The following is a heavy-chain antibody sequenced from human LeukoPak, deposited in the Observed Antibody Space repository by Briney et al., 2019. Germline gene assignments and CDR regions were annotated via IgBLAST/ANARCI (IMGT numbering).Heavy chain of an antibody. CDR3: ARGYCSGGSCYRYFDY. V-gene: IGHV3-23*01. CDR2: ISGSGGST. CDR1: GFTFSNDD. D-gene: IGHD2-15*01. Sequence: LGGSQRPSCAASGFTFSNDDMSWGRQAPGKGMERVSAISGSGGSTYYADSVKGRFTISRDNSKNTLYLQMNSLRAEDTAVYYCARGYCSGGSCYRYFDYSGQGTLVTVSS. J-gene: IGHJ4*02.